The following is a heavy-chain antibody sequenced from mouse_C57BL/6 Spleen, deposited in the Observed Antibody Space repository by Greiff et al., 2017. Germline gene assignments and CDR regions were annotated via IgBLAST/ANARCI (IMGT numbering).Heavy chain of an antibody. CDR1: GYTFTSYW. V-gene: IGHV1-5*01. CDR2: IYPGNSDT. J-gene: IGHJ2*01. Sequence: EVQGVESGTVLARPGASVKMSCKTSGYTFTSYWMHWVKQRPGQGLEWIGAIYPGNSDTSYNQKFKGKAKLTAVTSASTAYMELSSLTNEDSSVYYCTRCDGSSSLRFDYWGQGTPLTVSS. CDR3: TRCDGSSSLRFDY. D-gene: IGHD1-1*01.